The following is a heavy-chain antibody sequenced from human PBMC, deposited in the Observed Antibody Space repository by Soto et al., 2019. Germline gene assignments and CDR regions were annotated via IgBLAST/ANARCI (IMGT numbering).Heavy chain of an antibody. CDR1: GGAISSGGTGSY. D-gene: IGHD1-1*01. CDR2: IYYTGNT. J-gene: IGHJ4*02. CDR3: TSGHDAYKVRY. V-gene: IGHV4-31*03. Sequence: QVQLQESGPGLVKPSQTLSLTCTVSGGAISSGGTGSYWAWIRQLPGKGLEWIGYIYYTGNTYYIPSLNTRPTLSIAPSQNQFALKPTPGPAAGTAAYFCTSGHDAYKVRYWGQGTRVTASS.